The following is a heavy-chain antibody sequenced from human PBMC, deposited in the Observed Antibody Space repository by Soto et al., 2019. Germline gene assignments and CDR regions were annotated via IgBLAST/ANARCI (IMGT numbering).Heavy chain of an antibody. CDR2: IYWDDDK. J-gene: IGHJ4*02. CDR1: GFSLSTSGVG. D-gene: IGHD4-17*01. V-gene: IGHV2-5*02. Sequence: QITLKESGPTLVKPTQTLTLTCTFSGFSLSTSGVGVGWIRQPPGKALEWLALIYWDDDKRYSPSLKSRLTIXXDXSXXQVVLTMTNMDPVDTATYYCAHSVPTTVTPSHFDYWGQGTLVTVSS. CDR3: AHSVPTTVTPSHFDY.